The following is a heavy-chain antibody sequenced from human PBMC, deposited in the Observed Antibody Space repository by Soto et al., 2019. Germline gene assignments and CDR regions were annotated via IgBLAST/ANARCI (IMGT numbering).Heavy chain of an antibody. Sequence: NPSETLSLTCAVSGGSISRNSYFWGWIRQSPGKGLEWIGSIFYTGRTHCNPSLRSRLTISVDTSNDQFSLRMSSVTATDTAVYYCTRHDWLQPFDLWGQGTLVTVSS. J-gene: IGHJ4*02. V-gene: IGHV4-39*01. D-gene: IGHD5-12*01. CDR3: TRHDWLQPFDL. CDR2: IFYTGRT. CDR1: GGSISRNSYF.